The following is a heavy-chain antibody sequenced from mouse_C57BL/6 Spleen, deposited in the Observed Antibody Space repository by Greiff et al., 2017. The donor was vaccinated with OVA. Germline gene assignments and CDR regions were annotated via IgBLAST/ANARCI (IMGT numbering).Heavy chain of an antibody. CDR3: ARGLYYDYDVGYYYAMDY. J-gene: IGHJ4*01. CDR2: ISYDGSN. CDR1: GYSITSGYY. D-gene: IGHD2-4*01. V-gene: IGHV3-6*01. Sequence: EVKLVESGPGLVKPSQSLSLTCSVTGYSITSGYYWNWLRQFPGNKLEWMGYISYDGSNNYNPSLKNRISITRDTSKNQFFLKLNSVTTEDTATYYCARGLYYDYDVGYYYAMDYWGQGTSVTVSS.